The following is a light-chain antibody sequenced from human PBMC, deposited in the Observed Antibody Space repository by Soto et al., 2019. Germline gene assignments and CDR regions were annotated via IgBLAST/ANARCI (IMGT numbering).Light chain of an antibody. CDR3: QQRSNWPLT. CDR2: DAA. Sequence: EIVLTQSPATLSLSPGERATLSCRASQSVSRYLAWYQQKPGQAPRLLIYDAATRATGIPARFSGSGSGTDFTLTSSSLEPEDFAVYHCQQRSNWPLTFGGGTKVEIK. CDR1: QSVSRY. V-gene: IGKV3-11*01. J-gene: IGKJ4*02.